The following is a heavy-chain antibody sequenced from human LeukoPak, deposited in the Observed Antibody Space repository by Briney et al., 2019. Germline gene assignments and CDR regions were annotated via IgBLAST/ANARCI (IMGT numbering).Heavy chain of an antibody. D-gene: IGHD3-16*01. CDR2: ISAYNGNT. J-gene: IGHJ3*02. Sequence: ASVKVSCKASGYTFTGYYMHWVRQAPGQGLEWMGWISAYNGNTNYAQKLQGRVTMTTDTSTSTAYMELRTLRSDDTAIYYCARDFPPFGGLFIWGQGTMVTVSS. CDR3: ARDFPPFGGLFI. V-gene: IGHV1-18*04. CDR1: GYTFTGYY.